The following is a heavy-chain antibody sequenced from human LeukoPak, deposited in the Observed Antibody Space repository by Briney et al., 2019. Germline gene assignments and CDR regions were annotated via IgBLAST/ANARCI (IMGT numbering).Heavy chain of an antibody. CDR3: AREIAADFWSGYPDY. Sequence: GGSLRLSRAASGFTFSSYSMNWVRQAPGKGREWVSSISSSSSYIYYADSVKGRVTIARDNAKNSLYLQMNSLRAEDTAVYYCAREIAADFWSGYPDYWGQGTLVTVSS. CDR2: ISSSSSYI. CDR1: GFTFSSYS. V-gene: IGHV3-21*01. J-gene: IGHJ4*02. D-gene: IGHD3-3*01.